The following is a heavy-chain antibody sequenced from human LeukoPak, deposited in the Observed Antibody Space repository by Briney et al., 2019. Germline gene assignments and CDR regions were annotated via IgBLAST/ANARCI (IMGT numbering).Heavy chain of an antibody. Sequence: GGSLRLSCAASGFIFSTKAMHWVRQAPGKGLEFVSAISSDGGNIYYANSVKGRFTISRDSSKDTVYLQMGSLRDEDMAVYYCARDRPPTVTPNYYYYYMDVWGKGTTVTVSS. CDR2: ISSDGGNI. V-gene: IGHV3-64*01. J-gene: IGHJ6*03. D-gene: IGHD4-11*01. CDR3: ARDRPPTVTPNYYYYYMDV. CDR1: GFIFSTKA.